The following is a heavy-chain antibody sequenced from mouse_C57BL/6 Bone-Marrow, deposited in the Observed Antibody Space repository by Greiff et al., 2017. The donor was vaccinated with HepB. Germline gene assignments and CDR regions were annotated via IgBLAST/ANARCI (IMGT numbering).Heavy chain of an antibody. CDR2: MSYDGST. D-gene: IGHD2-3*01. Sequence: EVQLQQSGPGLVKPSPSLSLPCSFTGYSITSGYYWHWIRQFPGNKLEWMDYMSYDGSTNYNPSLKNRISITRATSKNQFFLKLNSVTTEDTATYYCARVGWDLDYWGQGTTLTVSA. J-gene: IGHJ2*01. CDR3: ARVGWDLDY. V-gene: IGHV3-6*01. CDR1: GYSITSGYY.